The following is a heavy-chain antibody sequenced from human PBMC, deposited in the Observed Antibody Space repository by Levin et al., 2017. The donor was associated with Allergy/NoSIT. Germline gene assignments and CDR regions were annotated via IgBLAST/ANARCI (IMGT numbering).Heavy chain of an antibody. CDR2: IRNKAHGGTT. V-gene: IGHV3-49*04. Sequence: GESLKISCTGSGFTFGDYAMSWVRQAPGKGLEWVGFIRNKAHGGTTEYAASVKGRLTISRDDSKSITYLQMNSLKTEDTAVYFCARGGPPNYDYNWGSYRDGYFDYWGQGTLVTVSS. J-gene: IGHJ4*02. D-gene: IGHD3-16*02. CDR1: GFTFGDYA. CDR3: ARGGPPNYDYNWGSYRDGYFDY.